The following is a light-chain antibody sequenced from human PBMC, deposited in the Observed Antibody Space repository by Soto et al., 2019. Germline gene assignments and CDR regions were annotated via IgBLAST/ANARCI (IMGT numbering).Light chain of an antibody. V-gene: IGKV3-20*01. J-gene: IGKJ2*01. CDR2: GAS. Sequence: EIVLTQSPATLSLSPGERATLSCRASQSLSGSRLAWYQQKPGLGPRVLVYGASSRAPGIPDRFSGSGSGTDFTLTISRLEPEDFAVYYCQQYGSSTMYTFGQGTKLEIK. CDR1: QSLSGSR. CDR3: QQYGSSTMYT.